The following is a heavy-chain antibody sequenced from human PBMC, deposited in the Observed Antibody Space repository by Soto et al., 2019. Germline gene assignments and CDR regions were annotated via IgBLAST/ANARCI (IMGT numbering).Heavy chain of an antibody. CDR3: GRDPSVGATEQ. CDR2: IWSDGTRE. Sequence: GGSLRLSCVASGFNFIKYGFHWVRQAPGKGLEWVSLIWSDGTRENYADSVKGRFSISKDTSTNTVYLQMDSLRAEDTAVYYCGRDPSVGATEQWGQAPQVPVTS. V-gene: IGHV3-33*01. CDR1: GFNFIKYG. J-gene: IGHJ4*02. D-gene: IGHD1-26*01.